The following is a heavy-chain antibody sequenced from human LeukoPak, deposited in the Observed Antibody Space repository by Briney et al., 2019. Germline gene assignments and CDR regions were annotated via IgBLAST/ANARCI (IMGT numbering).Heavy chain of an antibody. J-gene: IGHJ3*02. CDR2: VYSGDSNT. D-gene: IGHD6-13*01. V-gene: IGHV5-51*01. CDR1: GHIFTTYW. CDR3: ARRSAANAFDI. Sequence: GESLKISCQGFGHIFTTYWIAWVRQMPGKGLEWMGIVYSGDSNTRYSPSFQGQVTISADKSITTAYLQWSSLKASDTAMYFCARRSAANAFDIWGQGTMVTVSS.